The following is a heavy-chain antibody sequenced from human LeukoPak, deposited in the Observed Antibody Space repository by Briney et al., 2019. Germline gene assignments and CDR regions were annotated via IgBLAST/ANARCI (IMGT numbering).Heavy chain of an antibody. D-gene: IGHD1-26*01. J-gene: IGHJ3*02. CDR3: ARCISGSYRVGALDI. CDR1: GFTFSSYA. V-gene: IGHV3-30-3*01. Sequence: PGGSLRLSCAASGFTFSSYAMHWVRQAPGKGLEWVAVISYDGSNKYYADSVKGRFTISRDNSKNTLYLQMNSLRAEDTAVYYCARCISGSYRVGALDIWGQGTMVTVSS. CDR2: ISYDGSNK.